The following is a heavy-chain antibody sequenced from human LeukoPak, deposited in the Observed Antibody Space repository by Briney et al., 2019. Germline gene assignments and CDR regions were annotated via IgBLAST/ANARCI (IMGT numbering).Heavy chain of an antibody. CDR2: IYYSGST. CDR3: ARLLYSSGWYANYYFDY. Sequence: SETLSLTCTVSGGSISSGDYYWSWIRQPPGKGLEWIGYIYYSGSTYYNPSLKSRVTISVDTSKNQFSLKLSSVTAADTAVYYCARLLYSSGWYANYYFDYWGQGTLVTVSS. CDR1: GGSISSGDYY. J-gene: IGHJ4*02. V-gene: IGHV4-30-4*08. D-gene: IGHD6-19*01.